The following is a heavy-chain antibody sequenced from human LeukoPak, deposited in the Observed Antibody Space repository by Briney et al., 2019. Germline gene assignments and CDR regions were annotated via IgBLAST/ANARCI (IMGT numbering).Heavy chain of an antibody. V-gene: IGHV3-21*01. D-gene: IGHD5-18*01. CDR2: ISSSSSYI. Sequence: PGGSLRLSCAASGFTFSSYEMNWVRQALGKGLEWVSSISSSSSYIYYADSVKGRFTISRDNAKNSLYLQMNSLRAEDTAVYYCARGSYGYAIFDYWGQGTLVTVSS. CDR1: GFTFSSYE. CDR3: ARGSYGYAIFDY. J-gene: IGHJ4*02.